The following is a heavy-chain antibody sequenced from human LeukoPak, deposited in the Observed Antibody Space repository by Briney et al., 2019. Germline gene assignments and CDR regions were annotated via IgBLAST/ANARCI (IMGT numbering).Heavy chain of an antibody. CDR2: IYYSGST. J-gene: IGHJ5*02. CDR3: ARMASSTKFDP. D-gene: IGHD2-2*01. Sequence: SETLSLTCTVSGGSISSGGYYWSWIRQHPGKGLEWIGYIYYSGSTYYNLSLKSRVTISVDTSKNQFSLKLSSVTAADTAVYYCARMASSTKFDPWGQGTLVTVSS. V-gene: IGHV4-31*03. CDR1: GGSISSGGYY.